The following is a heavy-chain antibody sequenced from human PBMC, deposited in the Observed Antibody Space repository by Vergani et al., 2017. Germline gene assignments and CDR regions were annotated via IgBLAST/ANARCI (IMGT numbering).Heavy chain of an antibody. CDR1: GFSFGDYA. J-gene: IGHJ4*02. D-gene: IGHD3-9*01. CDR3: TTLTKSELRYSFEY. CDR2: IRNKAYGGPT. V-gene: IGHV3-49*04. Sequence: EVQLVESGGGLVPPARSLRLSCAASGFSFGDYAMTWVRQAPGKGLEWVAIIRNKAYGGPTEYAASVKGRFTLSRDDSKRLAYLQLSGLKTEDTAVYYCTTLTKSELRYSFEYWAQGPLVTVSS.